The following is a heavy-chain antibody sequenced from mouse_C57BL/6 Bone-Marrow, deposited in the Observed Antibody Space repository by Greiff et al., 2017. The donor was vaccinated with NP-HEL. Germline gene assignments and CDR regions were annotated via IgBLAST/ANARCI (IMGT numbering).Heavy chain of an antibody. V-gene: IGHV1-26*01. CDR3: ARWLPRAMDY. CDR1: GYTFTDYY. CDR2: INPNNGGT. J-gene: IGHJ4*01. D-gene: IGHD2-3*01. Sequence: VQLQQSGPELVKPGASVKISCKASGYTFTDYYMNWVKQSHGKSLEWIGDINPNNGGTSYNQKFKGKATLTVDKSSSTAYMELRSLTSEDSAVYYCARWLPRAMDYWGQGTSVTVSS.